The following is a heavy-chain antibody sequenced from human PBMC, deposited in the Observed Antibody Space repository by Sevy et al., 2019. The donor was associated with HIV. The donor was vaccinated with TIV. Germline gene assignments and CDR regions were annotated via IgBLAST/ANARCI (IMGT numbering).Heavy chain of an antibody. D-gene: IGHD3-10*01. CDR2: ISWNSGII. V-gene: IGHV3-9*01. Sequence: GGSLRLSCAASGFTFDDYAIHWVRQAPGKGLEWVSGISWNSGIIDYADSVKGRFTISRDNAKNSLYLQMNSLRAEDTAVYYCARPYGSGSWEAFDIWGQGTMVTVSS. CDR1: GFTFDDYA. CDR3: ARPYGSGSWEAFDI. J-gene: IGHJ3*02.